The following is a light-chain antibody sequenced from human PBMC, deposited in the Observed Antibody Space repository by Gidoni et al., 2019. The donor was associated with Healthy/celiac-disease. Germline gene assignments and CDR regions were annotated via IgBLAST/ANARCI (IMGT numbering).Light chain of an antibody. Sequence: QSALTQPASVSGYPGQSITISCTGTSSDVGGYNYVSWYQQHPGKAPKLMIYEVSNRPSGVSNRFSGSKSGNTASLTISGLQAEDEADYYCSSYTSSSTPRPVFGGGTKLTVL. V-gene: IGLV2-14*01. CDR3: SSYTSSSTPRPV. CDR1: SSDVGGYNY. CDR2: EVS. J-gene: IGLJ2*01.